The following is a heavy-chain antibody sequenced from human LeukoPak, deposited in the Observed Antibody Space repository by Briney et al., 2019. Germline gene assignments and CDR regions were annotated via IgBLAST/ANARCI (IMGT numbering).Heavy chain of an antibody. CDR3: ATYSSGWFTFDY. J-gene: IGHJ4*02. V-gene: IGHV4-4*02. CDR2: IYHSGST. CDR1: GGSISSSNW. Sequence: PSETLSLTCAVSGGSISSSNWWSWVRQPPGKGLAWIGEIYHSGSTNYNPSLKSRVTISVDKSKNQFSLKLSSVTAADTAVYYCATYSSGWFTFDYWGQGTLVTVSS. D-gene: IGHD6-19*01.